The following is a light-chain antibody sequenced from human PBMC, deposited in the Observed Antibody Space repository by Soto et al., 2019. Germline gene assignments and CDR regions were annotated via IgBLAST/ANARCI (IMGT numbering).Light chain of an antibody. CDR2: KVS. CDR3: MQGTHWPWT. V-gene: IGKV2-30*02. J-gene: IGKJ1*01. Sequence: DVVMTQSPLSLPVTLGQPASISCRSSQSLIHSDGDTYLNWFHLRPGPSPRRLIYKVSDRHSGVPDRFSGSGSGTDFTLKISRVEAEDVGGYYCMQGTHWPWTFGQGTEVEIK. CDR1: QSLIHSDGDTY.